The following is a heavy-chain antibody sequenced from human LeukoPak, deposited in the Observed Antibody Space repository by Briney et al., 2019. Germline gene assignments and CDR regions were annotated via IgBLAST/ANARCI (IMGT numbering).Heavy chain of an antibody. D-gene: IGHD2-15*01. CDR3: AKEEDIVVVVAATPFDY. CDR2: ISGSGGST. V-gene: IGHV3-23*01. J-gene: IGHJ4*02. CDR1: GFTFRSHD. Sequence: PGGSLRLSCAASGFTFRSHDMSWVRQAPGKGLEWVSGISGSGGSTFYADSVKGRFTISRDNSKNTLYLQMNSLRAEDTAVYYCAKEEDIVVVVAATPFDYWGQGTLVTVSS.